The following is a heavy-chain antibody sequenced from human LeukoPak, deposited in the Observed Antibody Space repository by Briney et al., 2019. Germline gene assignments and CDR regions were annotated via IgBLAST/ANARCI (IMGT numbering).Heavy chain of an antibody. CDR1: GFTFSSYA. J-gene: IGHJ3*02. CDR3: ARTCSRYYDFWSGYYDAFDI. Sequence: GGSLRLSCAASGFTFSSYAMNWVRQAPGKGLEWVSSISSSSSYIYYADSVKGRFTISRDNAKNSLYLQMNSLRAEDTAVYYCARTCSRYYDFWSGYYDAFDIWGQGTMVTVSS. V-gene: IGHV3-21*01. CDR2: ISSSSSYI. D-gene: IGHD3-3*01.